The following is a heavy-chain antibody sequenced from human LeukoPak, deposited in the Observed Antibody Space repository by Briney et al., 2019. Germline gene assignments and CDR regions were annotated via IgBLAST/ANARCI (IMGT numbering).Heavy chain of an antibody. CDR3: ARDVAAAEPRYYYYYGMDV. CDR2: INRDGSER. J-gene: IGHJ6*02. V-gene: IGHV3-7*01. D-gene: IGHD6-13*01. CDR1: GFTFSNYW. Sequence: PGGSPRLSCAASGFTFSNYWMTWVRQAPGKGLEWVANINRDGSERYYVDSVKGRFTISRDDAKSSLYLQMNSLRDEDTAVYHCARDVAAAEPRYYYYYGMDVWGQGTTVTVSS.